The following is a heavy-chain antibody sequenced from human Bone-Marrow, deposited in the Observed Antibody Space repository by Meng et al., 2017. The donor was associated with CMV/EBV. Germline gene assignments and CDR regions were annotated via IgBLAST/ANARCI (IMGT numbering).Heavy chain of an antibody. CDR3: ARDPGGAYYYDSSGYLDY. CDR2: ISYDGSNK. CDR1: TLRSYA. J-gene: IGHJ4*02. V-gene: IGHV3-30-3*01. D-gene: IGHD3-22*01. Sequence: TLRSYAMHWVRQAPGKGLEWVAVISYDGSNKYSAASVKGRFTISSDNSKNTLYLQMNSLRAEDTAVYYCARDPGGAYYYDSSGYLDYWGQGTLVTVSS.